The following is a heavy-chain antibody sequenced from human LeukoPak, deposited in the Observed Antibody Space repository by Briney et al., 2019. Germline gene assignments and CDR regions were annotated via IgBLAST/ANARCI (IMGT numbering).Heavy chain of an antibody. D-gene: IGHD4-17*01. CDR2: SYYSGST. CDR3: AREIHYGDAYYYYYYMDV. J-gene: IGHJ6*03. V-gene: IGHV4-59*01. Sequence: SETLSLACTVSGGSISSYYWSWIRQPPGKGLGWIGYSYYSGSTNYNPSLKSRVTISVDTSKNQFSLKLSSVTAADTAVYYCAREIHYGDAYYYYYYMDVWGKGTTVTVSS. CDR1: GGSISSYY.